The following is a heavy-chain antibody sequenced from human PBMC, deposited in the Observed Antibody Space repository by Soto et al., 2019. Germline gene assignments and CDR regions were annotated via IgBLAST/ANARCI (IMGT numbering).Heavy chain of an antibody. Sequence: GGSLRLSCAASGFTFNEYYMSWIRQAPGKGPEWISYSINSGTFARYADSVKGRFSISRDNAKNSLYLQINSLRGDDTAIYYCARSGDNYNLLDYWGQGTPVTVSS. J-gene: IGHJ4*02. CDR3: ARSGDNYNLLDY. V-gene: IGHV3-11*06. D-gene: IGHD1-1*01. CDR2: SINSGTFA. CDR1: GFTFNEYY.